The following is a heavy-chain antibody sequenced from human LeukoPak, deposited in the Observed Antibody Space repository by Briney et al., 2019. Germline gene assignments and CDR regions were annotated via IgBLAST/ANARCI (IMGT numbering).Heavy chain of an antibody. J-gene: IGHJ6*02. D-gene: IGHD3-3*01. CDR1: GGTFSSYA. CDR3: ARGPSTGYDFWSGPAIYYYYGMDV. CDR2: IIPIFGTA. Sequence: ASVKVSCKASGGTFSSYAISWVRQAPGQGLEWMGGIIPIFGTANYAQKFQGRVTITADESTSTAYMELRSLRSDDTAVYYCARGPSTGYDFWSGPAIYYYYGMDVWGQGTTVTVSS. V-gene: IGHV1-69*13.